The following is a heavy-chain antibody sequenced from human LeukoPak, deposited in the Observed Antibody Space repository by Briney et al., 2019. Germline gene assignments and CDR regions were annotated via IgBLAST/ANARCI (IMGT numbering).Heavy chain of an antibody. J-gene: IGHJ4*02. Sequence: ISTSSSYIYYPDSGKGRFTISRDNAKNSLYLQMNSLRAEDTAVYYCARDTVPYSSSWYDWGQGTLVTVSS. CDR2: ISTSSSYI. CDR3: ARDTVPYSSSWYD. D-gene: IGHD6-13*01. V-gene: IGHV3-21*01.